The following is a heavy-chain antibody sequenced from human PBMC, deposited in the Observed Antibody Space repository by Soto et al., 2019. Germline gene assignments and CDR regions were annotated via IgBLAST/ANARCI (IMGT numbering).Heavy chain of an antibody. D-gene: IGHD7-27*01. CDR2: ISTTGDRS. Sequence: EVQMLQTGGGLVQPGGSLRLSCEASGFAFSGYAMSWVRQAPGRGLEWVSAISTTGDRSYYAEPVKGRFTISRDNSKNTLYLQMHSLRTEDTAVYYCAKDLRGDDLGRDYWGQGALVTVSS. CDR1: GFAFSGYA. J-gene: IGHJ4*02. CDR3: AKDLRGDDLGRDY. V-gene: IGHV3-23*01.